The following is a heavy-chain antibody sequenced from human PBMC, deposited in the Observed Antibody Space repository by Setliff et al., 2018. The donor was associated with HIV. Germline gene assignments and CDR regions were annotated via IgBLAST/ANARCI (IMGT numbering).Heavy chain of an antibody. Sequence: SETLSLTCAVSGGSISSSNWWSWVRQPPGKGLEWIGYIYHSGSTYYNPSFKSRVTMSLDMSTNQFSLKMASMTAADSAVYYCARFDVTPMTTRDYWGQGTQVTVSS. CDR3: ARFDVTPMTTRDY. CDR2: IYHSGST. CDR1: GGSISSSNW. D-gene: IGHD4-17*01. V-gene: IGHV4-4*02. J-gene: IGHJ4*02.